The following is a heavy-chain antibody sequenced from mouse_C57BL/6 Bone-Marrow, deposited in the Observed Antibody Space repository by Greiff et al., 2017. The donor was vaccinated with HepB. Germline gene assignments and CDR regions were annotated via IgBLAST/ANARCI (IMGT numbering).Heavy chain of an antibody. Sequence: EVQLQQSGAELVRPGASVKLSCTASGFNIKDDYMHWVKQRPEQGLEWIGWIDPENGDTEYASKFQGKATITADTSSNTAYLQLSSLTSEDTAVYYCTPYYGSLDYWGQGTTLTVSS. D-gene: IGHD1-1*01. J-gene: IGHJ2*01. CDR2: IDPENGDT. V-gene: IGHV14-4*01. CDR3: TPYYGSLDY. CDR1: GFNIKDDY.